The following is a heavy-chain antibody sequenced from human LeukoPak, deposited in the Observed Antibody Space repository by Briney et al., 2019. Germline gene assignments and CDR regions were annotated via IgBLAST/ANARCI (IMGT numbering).Heavy chain of an antibody. CDR1: GFTFDDYA. V-gene: IGHV3-9*01. CDR2: ISWNSGSI. Sequence: GRSQRLSCAASGFTFDDYAMHWVRQAPGKGLEWVSGISWNSGSIGYADSVKGRFTISRDNAKNSLYLQMNSLRAEDTALYYCAKGDYYDSSGYYYYYYGMDAWGQGTTVTVSS. D-gene: IGHD3-22*01. J-gene: IGHJ6*02. CDR3: AKGDYYDSSGYYYYYYGMDA.